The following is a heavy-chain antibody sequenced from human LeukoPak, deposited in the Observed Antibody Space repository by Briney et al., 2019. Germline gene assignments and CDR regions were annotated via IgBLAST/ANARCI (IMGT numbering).Heavy chain of an antibody. CDR2: IYYSGST. CDR1: GGSFIGGSYY. CDR3: ARHPRPPQYCSSWSNWFDP. J-gene: IGHJ5*02. V-gene: IGHV4-39*01. D-gene: IGHD6-13*01. Sequence: SETLSLTCTVSGGSFIGGSYYWGWIRQPPGKGLEWIGSIYYSGSTYYNPALKSRVTISVDTAKNQYSLKLSSVTAADTAVYYCARHPRPPQYCSSWSNWFDPWGQGTLVTVSS.